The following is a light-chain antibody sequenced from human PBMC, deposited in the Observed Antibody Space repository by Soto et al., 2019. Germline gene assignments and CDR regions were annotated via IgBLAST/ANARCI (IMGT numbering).Light chain of an antibody. Sequence: QSALTQPASVSGSAGQSITIFCSGTMRDVGAYNLVSWYQQHPGTAPKLIIFDVTNRPSGVPDRFSGSKSGNTPSLTIFGLQAEDEADYYCSLYTSSSTWVFGGGTQLTVL. CDR1: MRDVGAYNL. CDR3: SLYTSSSTWV. J-gene: IGLJ3*02. CDR2: DVT. V-gene: IGLV2-14*03.